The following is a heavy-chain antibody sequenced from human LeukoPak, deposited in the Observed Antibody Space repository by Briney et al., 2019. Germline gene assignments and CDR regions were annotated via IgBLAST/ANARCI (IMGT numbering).Heavy chain of an antibody. CDR1: GFTFSSYW. Sequence: GGSLRLSCAASGFTFSSYWMHWVRQPPGKGLVWVSRINSDGSSTSYADAVKGRFTISRDNAKNTLYLRMNSLRAEDTAVYYCARGGLTGTTIPYFDYWGQGTLVTVSS. V-gene: IGHV3-74*01. D-gene: IGHD1-7*01. J-gene: IGHJ4*02. CDR3: ARGGLTGTTIPYFDY. CDR2: INSDGSST.